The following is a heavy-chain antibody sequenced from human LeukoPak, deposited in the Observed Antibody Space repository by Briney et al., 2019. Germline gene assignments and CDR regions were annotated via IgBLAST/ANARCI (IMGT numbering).Heavy chain of an antibody. CDR3: VRAGTSGWDYYNYAMDV. CDR2: IKQDGSEK. Sequence: GGSLRLSCEASGFTFSTYWMSWVRQAPGKGLEWVANIKQDGSEKYYVDSVEGRFTISRDNAKNSLYLQMNSLRVEDAAIYYCVRAGTSGWDYYNYAMDVWDQGTTVTVSS. D-gene: IGHD6-19*01. V-gene: IGHV3-7*01. CDR1: GFTFSTYW. J-gene: IGHJ6*02.